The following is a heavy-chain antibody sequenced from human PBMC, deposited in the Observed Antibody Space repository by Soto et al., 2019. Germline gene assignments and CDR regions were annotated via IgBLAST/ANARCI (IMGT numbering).Heavy chain of an antibody. CDR1: GFTFSGHW. V-gene: IGHV3-7*01. J-gene: IGHJ4*02. CDR3: ARDMGVAVPGRGLYDY. D-gene: IGHD6-19*01. CDR2: IKQDGREK. Sequence: EVQLVESGGGLVQPGGSLRLYCAASGFTFSGHWMSWVRQAPGKGLEWVANIKQDGREKYYVDSVKGRFTISRDNAKNSLHLEMISLRVEDTAMYYCARDMGVAVPGRGLYDYWGQGTLVTVSS.